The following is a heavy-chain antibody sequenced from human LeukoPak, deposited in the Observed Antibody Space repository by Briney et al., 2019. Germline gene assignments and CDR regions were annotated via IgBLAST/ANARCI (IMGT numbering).Heavy chain of an antibody. D-gene: IGHD3-9*01. J-gene: IGHJ4*02. CDR3: AKGLDVLRYFDWKFDY. V-gene: IGHV3-23*01. CDR1: GFTFSSYA. Sequence: GGSLRLSRAASGFTFSSYAMSWVRQAPGKGLEWVSAISGSGGSTYYADSVKGRFTISRDNSKNTLYLQMNSLRAEDTAVYYCAKGLDVLRYFDWKFDYWGQGTLVTVSS. CDR2: ISGSGGST.